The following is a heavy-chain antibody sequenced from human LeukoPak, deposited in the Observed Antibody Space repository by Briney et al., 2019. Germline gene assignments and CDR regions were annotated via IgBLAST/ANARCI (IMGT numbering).Heavy chain of an antibody. CDR1: GGSISSYY. J-gene: IGHJ6*03. V-gene: IGHV4-4*09. CDR2: IYTSGST. CDR3: ARHIQYYDFWSGYYTGHYYMDV. D-gene: IGHD3-3*01. Sequence: SETLSLTCTVSGGSISSYYWSWIRQPPGKGLEWIGYIYTSGSTNYNPSLKSRVTISVDTSKNQFSLKLSSVTAADTAVYYCARHIQYYDFWSGYYTGHYYMDVWGKGTTVTVSS.